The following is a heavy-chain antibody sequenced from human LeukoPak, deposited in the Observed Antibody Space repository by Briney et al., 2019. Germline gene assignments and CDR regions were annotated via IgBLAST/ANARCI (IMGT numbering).Heavy chain of an antibody. J-gene: IGHJ6*03. CDR3: AGQLWANYYYYYMDV. D-gene: IGHD5-18*01. Sequence: SETLSLTCAVYGGSFSGYHWSWIRQPPGKGLEWIGEINHSGSTNYNPSLKSRVTISVDTSKNQFSLKLSSVTAADTAVYYCAGQLWANYYYYYMDVWGKGTTVTVSS. CDR1: GGSFSGYH. V-gene: IGHV4-34*01. CDR2: INHSGST.